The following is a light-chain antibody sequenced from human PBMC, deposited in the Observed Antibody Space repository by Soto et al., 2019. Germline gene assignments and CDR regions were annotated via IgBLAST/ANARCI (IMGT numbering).Light chain of an antibody. J-gene: IGKJ5*01. CDR2: YIS. V-gene: IGKV3D-15*01. Sequence: EIVMTQSPATQSLSAGQRASLSCXASQSAGNFLAWYQQKPGQAPRLLIYYISTRATGIPARFSGSGSGTEFTLTINSLQSEDSAVYYCQQHNQWPITFGQGTRLENK. CDR1: QSAGNF. CDR3: QQHNQWPIT.